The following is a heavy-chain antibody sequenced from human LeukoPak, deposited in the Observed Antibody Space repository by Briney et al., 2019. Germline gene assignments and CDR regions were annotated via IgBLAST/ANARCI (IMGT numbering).Heavy chain of an antibody. CDR1: GGSIGSSSYY. V-gene: IGHV4-39*01. D-gene: IGHD7-27*01. CDR2: IYYTGST. Sequence: PSETLSLTCTVSGGSIGSSSYYWAWVRQPPGKGLEWIGTIYYTGSTYYNPSLKSRVTISVDTSKNQFSLKLSSVTAADTAVYHCARHENWGGPDYWGQGTLVTVSS. CDR3: ARHENWGGPDY. J-gene: IGHJ4*02.